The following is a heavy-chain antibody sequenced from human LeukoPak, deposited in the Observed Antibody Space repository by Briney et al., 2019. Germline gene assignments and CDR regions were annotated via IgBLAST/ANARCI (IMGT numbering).Heavy chain of an antibody. V-gene: IGHV4-39*07. D-gene: IGHD5-24*01. Sequence: SETLSLTCTVSGGSISSSSYYWGWIRQPPGKGLEWIGTVYYSGSTYYNPSLKSRVTISVDTSKNQFSLKVRSVTAADTAVYYCARDGYNSGYYFYYMDVWGKGTKVTVSS. CDR2: VYYSGST. CDR1: GGSISSSSYY. J-gene: IGHJ6*03. CDR3: ARDGYNSGYYFYYMDV.